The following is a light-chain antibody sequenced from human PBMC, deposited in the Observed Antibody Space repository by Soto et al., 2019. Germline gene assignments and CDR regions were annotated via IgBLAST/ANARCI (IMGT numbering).Light chain of an antibody. Sequence: DIQMTQSPSTLSASVGDRVTITCRASQSISGCLAWYQQRPGKAPKLLIYDASSLESGVPSRFSGSGSGTEFTLTIGGLQPDDFATYYCQQYSGYSLFTFGPGTIVDIK. V-gene: IGKV1-5*01. CDR2: DAS. CDR1: QSISGC. CDR3: QQYSGYSLFT. J-gene: IGKJ3*01.